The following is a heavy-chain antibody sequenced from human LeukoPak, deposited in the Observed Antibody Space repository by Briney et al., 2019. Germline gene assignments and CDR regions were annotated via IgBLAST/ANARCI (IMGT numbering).Heavy chain of an antibody. CDR1: GFTFSSYD. J-gene: IGHJ2*01. D-gene: IGHD3-10*01. CDR3: ARVVRRNWYLDL. Sequence: RGSPCPSCGASGFTFSSYDMTWVCQAPGKGLEWVSGIYGRGGTTYYADSVKGRFIVSRDHSKNSLSLQMNSLRAEDTAVYYCARVVRRNWYLDLWGRG. V-gene: IGHV3-23*01. CDR2: IYGRGGTT.